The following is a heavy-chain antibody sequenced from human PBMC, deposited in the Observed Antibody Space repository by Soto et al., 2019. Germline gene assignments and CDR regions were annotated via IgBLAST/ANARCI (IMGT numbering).Heavy chain of an antibody. CDR3: ARAPLNQLLSVWWFDP. Sequence: ASVKVSCKASGYTFTSYGISWVRQAPGQGLEWIGWISAYNGNTNYAQKLQGRVTMTTDTSTITAYMELRSLRSDDTAVYYCARAPLNQLLSVWWFDPWGQGTLVTVSS. CDR2: ISAYNGNT. V-gene: IGHV1-18*01. CDR1: GYTFTSYG. D-gene: IGHD2-2*01. J-gene: IGHJ5*02.